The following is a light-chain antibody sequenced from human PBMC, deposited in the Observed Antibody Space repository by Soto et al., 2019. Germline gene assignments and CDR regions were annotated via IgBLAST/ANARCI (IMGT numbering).Light chain of an antibody. J-gene: IGKJ1*01. CDR2: KAS. CDR3: QHYNSYSEA. Sequence: DIQMTQSPSTLSASVGDRVTITCRASQSISSWLAWYQQKPGKAPKLLIYKASSLESGVPSRFSGSGSGTEFTLTISSLQPDDFATYYCQHYNSYSEALGQGTTVDIK. CDR1: QSISSW. V-gene: IGKV1-5*03.